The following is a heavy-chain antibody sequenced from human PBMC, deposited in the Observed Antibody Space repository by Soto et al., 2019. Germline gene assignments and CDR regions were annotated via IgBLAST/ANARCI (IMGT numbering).Heavy chain of an antibody. CDR3: ARYDFGRGYWTY. J-gene: IGHJ4*02. CDR2: IYYGGVT. V-gene: IGHV4-59*03. D-gene: IGHD3-3*01. CDR1: GGSISTYY. Sequence: PSETLSLTCAVSGGSISTYYWSWVRQPPGKGLEWVGFIYYGGVTNYNPSLKSRATMSVDSSKNQFSLKLTSVTAADTAVYYCARYDFGRGYWTYWGRGTLDPVSS.